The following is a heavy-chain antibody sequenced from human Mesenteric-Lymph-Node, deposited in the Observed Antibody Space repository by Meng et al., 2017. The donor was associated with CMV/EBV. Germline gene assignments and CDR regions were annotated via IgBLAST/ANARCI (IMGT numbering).Heavy chain of an antibody. CDR3: ATDVRPGSGSAGMDV. CDR2: ISYDGSNK. CDR1: GFIFSSYA. V-gene: IGHV3-30*04. Sequence: GGSLRLSCAASGFIFSSYAMHWVRQAPGKGLEWVAVISYDGSNKYYADSVKGRFTISRDNSKNTLYLQMNSLRAEDTAVYYCATDVRPGSGSAGMDVWGQGTTVTVSS. J-gene: IGHJ6*02. D-gene: IGHD1-26*01.